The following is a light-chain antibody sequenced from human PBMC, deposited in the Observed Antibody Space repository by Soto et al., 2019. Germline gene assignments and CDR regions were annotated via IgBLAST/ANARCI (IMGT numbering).Light chain of an antibody. Sequence: EIVLTQSPGTLSLSPGEGATLSCRASQSVSSNYLAWYQQKPGQAPRLLIYGASSRATGIPDRFSGSGSGTDFIFTFSRREPKDFAVYYCQKYGSSPWMFGQGTKVEIK. CDR1: QSVSSNY. J-gene: IGKJ1*01. CDR2: GAS. V-gene: IGKV3-20*01. CDR3: QKYGSSPWM.